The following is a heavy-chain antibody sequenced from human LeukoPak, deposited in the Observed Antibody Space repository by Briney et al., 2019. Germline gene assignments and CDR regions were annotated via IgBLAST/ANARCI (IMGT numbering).Heavy chain of an antibody. CDR1: GFTFSSYW. J-gene: IGHJ4*02. V-gene: IGHV3-74*03. Sequence: GGSLRLSCAASGFTFSSYWMHWARQAPGKGLVWVSRINSDGSSTTYADSVKGRFTIARDNAKNTLYLQMNSLRPEDTAVYYCARDVDCHVTSECFDYWGQGTLVTVSS. CDR3: ARDVDCHVTSECFDY. D-gene: IGHD2-21*01. CDR2: INSDGSST.